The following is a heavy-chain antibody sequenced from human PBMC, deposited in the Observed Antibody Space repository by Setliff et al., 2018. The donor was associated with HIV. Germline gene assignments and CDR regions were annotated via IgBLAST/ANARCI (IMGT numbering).Heavy chain of an antibody. V-gene: IGHV4-34*01. D-gene: IGHD3-10*01. Sequence: LSLTCAVYGGSFSGYYWSWIRQPPGKGLEWIGEINHSGSTNYNPSLASRVTISVDTSKNKCSLRLSSVTAADTAIYYCTRRGADSYYPRPLDVWGKGTTVTVSS. J-gene: IGHJ6*04. CDR1: GGSFSGYY. CDR3: TRRGADSYYPRPLDV. CDR2: INHSGST.